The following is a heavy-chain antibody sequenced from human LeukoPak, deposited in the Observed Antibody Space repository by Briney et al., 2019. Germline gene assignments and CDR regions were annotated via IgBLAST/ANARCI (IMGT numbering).Heavy chain of an antibody. D-gene: IGHD2-8*01. V-gene: IGHV1-18*01. CDR2: INAYNGNT. CDR1: GYTFTSYG. J-gene: IGHJ4*02. CDR3: ARDAYCTNGVCRYSGRDY. Sequence: ASVKVSCKASGYTFTSYGISWVRQAPGQGLEWMGWINAYNGNTNYAQKLQGRVTMTTDTSTSTAYMELRSLRSDDTAVYYCARDAYCTNGVCRYSGRDYWGQGTLVTVSS.